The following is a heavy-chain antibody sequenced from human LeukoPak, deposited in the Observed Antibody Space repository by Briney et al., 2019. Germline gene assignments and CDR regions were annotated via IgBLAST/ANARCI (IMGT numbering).Heavy chain of an antibody. CDR3: YAAIAGGPQGY. V-gene: IGHV4-59*08. CDR1: GASITSYH. J-gene: IGHJ4*02. D-gene: IGHD6-13*01. CDR2: IYYSGNT. Sequence: SETLSLTCTVSGASITSYHWSWIRQPPGKGLEWIGYIYYSGNTYYNPSLESRVTISIDTSKNQLSLKLSSVTAADTAVYYCYAAIAGGPQGYWGQGTLVTVSS.